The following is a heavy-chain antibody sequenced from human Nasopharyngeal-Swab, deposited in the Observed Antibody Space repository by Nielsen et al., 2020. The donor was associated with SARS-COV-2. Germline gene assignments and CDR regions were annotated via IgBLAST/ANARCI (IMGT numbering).Heavy chain of an antibody. CDR3: ARDGLDYDFWSAYFMDV. V-gene: IGHV3-21*01. Sequence: GGSLRLSCAASGFTCNNYNFNWVRQAPGKGLEWVSSISSSSSYIYYADSVKGRFTISGDNAKNSLYLQMNSLRAEDTAVYYCARDGLDYDFWSAYFMDVWGQGTTVTVSS. CDR1: GFTCNNYN. J-gene: IGHJ6*02. D-gene: IGHD3-3*01. CDR2: ISSSSSYI.